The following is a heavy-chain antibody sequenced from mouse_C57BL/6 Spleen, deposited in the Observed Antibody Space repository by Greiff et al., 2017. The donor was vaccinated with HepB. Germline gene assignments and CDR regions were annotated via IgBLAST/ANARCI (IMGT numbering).Heavy chain of an antibody. Sequence: VNVVESGAELARPGASVKLSCKASGYTFTSYGISWVKQRTGQGLEWIGEIYPRSGNTYYNEKFKGKATLTADKSSSTAYMELRSLTSEDSAVYFCASPTTVVSTRGFAYWGQGTLVTVSA. D-gene: IGHD1-1*01. CDR2: IYPRSGNT. CDR1: GYTFTSYG. CDR3: ASPTTVVSTRGFAY. V-gene: IGHV1-81*01. J-gene: IGHJ3*01.